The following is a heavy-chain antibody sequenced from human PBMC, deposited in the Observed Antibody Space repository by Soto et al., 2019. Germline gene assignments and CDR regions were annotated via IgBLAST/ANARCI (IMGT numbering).Heavy chain of an antibody. J-gene: IGHJ6*02. CDR1: GYTFTSYA. D-gene: IGHD2-15*01. CDR2: INAGNGNT. Sequence: ASVKVSCKASGYTFTSYAMHWVRQAPGQRPEWMGWINAGNGNTKYSQKFQGRVTITRDTSASTAYMELSSLRSEDTAVYYCARLFAFDCSGGSCYYYYGMDVWGQGTTVTVSS. CDR3: ARLFAFDCSGGSCYYYYGMDV. V-gene: IGHV1-3*01.